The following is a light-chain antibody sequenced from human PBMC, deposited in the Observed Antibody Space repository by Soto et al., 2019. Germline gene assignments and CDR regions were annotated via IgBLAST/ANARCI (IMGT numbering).Light chain of an antibody. J-gene: IGKJ3*01. Sequence: EIVLTQSPGTLSLSPGERATLSCRASESVSSSYLAWYQQKPGQAPRLLIYGASSRATGIPDRFSGSGSGTEFPQTSRRRQPEDFAVYCCRQLRSPPRRLTFGAKTKVDIK. CDR1: ESVSSSY. V-gene: IGKV3-20*01. CDR3: RQLRSPPRRLT. CDR2: GAS.